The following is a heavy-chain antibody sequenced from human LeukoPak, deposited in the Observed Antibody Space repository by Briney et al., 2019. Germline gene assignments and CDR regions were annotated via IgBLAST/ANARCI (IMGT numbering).Heavy chain of an antibody. V-gene: IGHV4-39*07. CDR3: ARVSYGPAAIDYYGMDV. J-gene: IGHJ6*02. Sequence: SETLSLTCTVSGVSSTSIDYYWDWIRQPPGKGPEWIGAIYHTGTTYYNPSLKSRVTISVDTSKNQFSLKLSSVTAADTAVYYCARVSYGPAAIDYYGMDVWGQGTTVTVSS. CDR1: GVSSTSIDYY. D-gene: IGHD2-2*01. CDR2: IYHTGTT.